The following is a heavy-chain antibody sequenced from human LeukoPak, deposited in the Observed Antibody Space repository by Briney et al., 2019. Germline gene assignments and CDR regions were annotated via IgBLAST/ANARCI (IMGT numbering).Heavy chain of an antibody. Sequence: GGSLRLSCAASGFTFSSYSMNWVRQAPGKGLEWVSSISSSSSYIYYADSVKGRFTISRDNAKNSLYLQMNSLRAEDTAVYYCARDLLYSGRGAFDIWGQGTMVTVSS. V-gene: IGHV3-21*01. J-gene: IGHJ3*02. D-gene: IGHD1-26*01. CDR3: ARDLLYSGRGAFDI. CDR1: GFTFSSYS. CDR2: ISSSSSYI.